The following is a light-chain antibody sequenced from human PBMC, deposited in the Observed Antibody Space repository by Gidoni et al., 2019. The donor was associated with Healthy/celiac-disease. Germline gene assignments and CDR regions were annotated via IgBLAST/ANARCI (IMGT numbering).Light chain of an antibody. J-gene: IGKJ2*01. Sequence: EIEFTQSTTTLSVSPGERATLSCRASQSVSSNLAWYQQKPGQAPRLLIYGASTRATGIPARFSGSGSGTEFTLTISSLQSEDFAVYYCQQYNSWPYTFGQGTKLEIK. CDR3: QQYNSWPYT. V-gene: IGKV3-15*01. CDR1: QSVSSN. CDR2: GAS.